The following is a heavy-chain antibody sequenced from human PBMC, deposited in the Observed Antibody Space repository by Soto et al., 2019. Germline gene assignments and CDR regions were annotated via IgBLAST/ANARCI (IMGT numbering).Heavy chain of an antibody. CDR3: VRDDVGVGIDY. Sequence: GGSLRLSCVASEFTFSNYWMSWVRQAPGKGLEWVSAISGSGGSTYYADSVKGRFTISRDNSKNTVYLQMNSLRADDTAVYYCVRDDVGVGIDYWGLGTLVTVSS. CDR1: EFTFSNYW. D-gene: IGHD1-26*01. CDR2: ISGSGGST. V-gene: IGHV3-23*01. J-gene: IGHJ4*02.